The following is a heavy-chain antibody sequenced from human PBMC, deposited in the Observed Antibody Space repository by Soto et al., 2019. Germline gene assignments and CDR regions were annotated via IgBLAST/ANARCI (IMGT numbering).Heavy chain of an antibody. CDR3: VRDGCSTTTCVGGRMNAFDI. CDR1: GGSFSGYY. J-gene: IGHJ3*02. V-gene: IGHV4-34*01. D-gene: IGHD2-2*01. CDR2: INHSGST. Sequence: SETLSLTCAVFGGSFSGYYWSWIRQPPGKGLEWIGEINHSGSTNYNPSVKSRATISSDTSKNQLSLQLNSVTPEDTALYYCVRDGCSTTTCVGGRMNAFDIWGQGTVVTVSS.